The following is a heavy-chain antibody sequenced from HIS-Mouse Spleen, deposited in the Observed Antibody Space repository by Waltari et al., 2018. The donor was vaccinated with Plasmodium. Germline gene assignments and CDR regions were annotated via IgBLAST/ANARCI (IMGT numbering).Heavy chain of an antibody. CDR1: GSTFPGYS. CDR2: INPNSGGT. D-gene: IGHD6-13*01. CDR3: ARVLGYKAAAGTFVEYFQH. J-gene: IGHJ1*01. V-gene: IGHV1-2*02. Sequence: QVQLVQSGAEVKKPGASVKVSCKASGSTFPGYSMPWVRQAPGHGLEWMGWINPNSGGTNYAQKFQGRVTMTRDTSISTAYMELSRLRSDDTAVYYCARVLGYKAAAGTFVEYFQHWGQGTLVTVSS.